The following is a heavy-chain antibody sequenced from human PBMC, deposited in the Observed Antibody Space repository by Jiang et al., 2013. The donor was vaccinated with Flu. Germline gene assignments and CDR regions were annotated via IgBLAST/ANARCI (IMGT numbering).Heavy chain of an antibody. D-gene: IGHD3-22*01. V-gene: IGHV4-39*01. CDR2: IYYTGST. Sequence: LLKPSETLSLTCTVSGGSISSNSYYWGWIRQPPGKGLEWIGSIYYTGSTYYNPSLKSRVTISVDTSKNQFSLKLTSLTAADTAVYYCASSYYFDSSGYLMRYLGYYFDYWGQGTLVTVSS. J-gene: IGHJ4*02. CDR3: ASSYYFDSSGYLMRYLGYYFDY. CDR1: GGSISSNSYY.